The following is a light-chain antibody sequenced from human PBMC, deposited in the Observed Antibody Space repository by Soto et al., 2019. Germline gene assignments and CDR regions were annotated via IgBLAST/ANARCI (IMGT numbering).Light chain of an antibody. CDR1: QAIRTA. J-gene: IGKJ1*01. V-gene: IGKV1-13*02. Sequence: AIQVTVSASSLYASVRDRVTITCLASQAIRTALGWYQQKPGKVPKLLIYAASILQSGVPSRFSGSGSGTDFTLTISSLQPDDFATYYCQQYNSYWTFGQGTKVDIK. CDR3: QQYNSYWT. CDR2: AAS.